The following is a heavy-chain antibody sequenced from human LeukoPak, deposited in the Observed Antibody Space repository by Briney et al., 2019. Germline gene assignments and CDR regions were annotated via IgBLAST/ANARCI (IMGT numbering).Heavy chain of an antibody. CDR3: ARGVVLPDY. CDR1: GYTFAGYH. CDR2: INPNDSGT. J-gene: IGHJ4*02. D-gene: IGHD2-15*01. V-gene: IGHV1-2*06. Sequence: ASVKVSCKASGYTFAGYHIHWVRQAPGQGLEWMGRINPNDSGTKYAHKFQGRVTMSRDRSSNTAHMELNRLRSDDTAVYYCARGVVLPDYWGQGTLVIVSS.